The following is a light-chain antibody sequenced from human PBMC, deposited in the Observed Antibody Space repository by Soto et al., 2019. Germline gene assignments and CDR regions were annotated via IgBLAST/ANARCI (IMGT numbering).Light chain of an antibody. CDR1: SSDVGGYTY. V-gene: IGLV2-14*01. Sequence: QSALTQPASVSGSPGQSISISCTGTSSDVGGYTYVSWYQQHPGKAPKLIIYDVINRPSGVSNRFSGSKSGNTASLTISGLQADDEADYYCSSYTNITTLVFGTGTKVTVL. J-gene: IGLJ1*01. CDR3: SSYTNITTLV. CDR2: DVI.